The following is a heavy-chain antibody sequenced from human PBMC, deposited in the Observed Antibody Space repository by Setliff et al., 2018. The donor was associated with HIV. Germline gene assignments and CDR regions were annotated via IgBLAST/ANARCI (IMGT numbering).Heavy chain of an antibody. J-gene: IGHJ5*02. CDR1: GYSFINYG. V-gene: IGHV1-18*01. Sequence: ASVKVSCKASGYSFINYGISWVRQAPGQGPEWLGWISPYTGNTDYAPRLLGRVTMTTDTSTSTAYLELRSLTSDDTGVYYCARARLQGIVTAVGPRDNCLDPWGQGTQVTV. D-gene: IGHD1-26*01. CDR3: ARARLQGIVTAVGPRDNCLDP. CDR2: ISPYTGNT.